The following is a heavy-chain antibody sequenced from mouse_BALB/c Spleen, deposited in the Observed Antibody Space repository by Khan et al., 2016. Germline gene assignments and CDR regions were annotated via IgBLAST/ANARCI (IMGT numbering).Heavy chain of an antibody. D-gene: IGHD2-1*01. CDR2: ISYSGST. CDR1: GDSITSGY. Sequence: EVQLQESGPSLVKPSQTLSLTCSVTGDSITSGYWNWIRKFPGNKLEYMGYISYSGSTYYNPSLKSRISITRDTSKNQYYLQWNSVTTEDTATYYGARWDGNYGYYAMDYWGQGTSVTVSS. V-gene: IGHV3-8*02. J-gene: IGHJ4*01. CDR3: ARWDGNYGYYAMDY.